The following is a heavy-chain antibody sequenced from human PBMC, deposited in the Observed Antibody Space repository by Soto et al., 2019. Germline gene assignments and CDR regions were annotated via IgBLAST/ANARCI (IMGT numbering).Heavy chain of an antibody. CDR3: ARRSSSGSYSDAFDI. V-gene: IGHV5-51*01. Sequence: EVQLVQSGAEVKKPGESLKISCKGSGYSFTSYWIAWVRQRPGKGLEWMGFISPGDSDPKYSPSFQGQVTISADKSTRIAYLQWSSLKASDTAIYYCARRSSSGSYSDAFDIWGQGTIVTVSS. J-gene: IGHJ3*02. D-gene: IGHD3-10*01. CDR2: ISPGDSDP. CDR1: GYSFTSYW.